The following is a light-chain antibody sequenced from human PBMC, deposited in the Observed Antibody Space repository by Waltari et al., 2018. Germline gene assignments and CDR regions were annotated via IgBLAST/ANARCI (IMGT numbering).Light chain of an antibody. CDR3: QVWDSRSDHVV. Sequence: SYVLTQPPSVSVAPGQTARITCAGTDIAYKSVHRYHQRPGQAPVLVLHENSDRPSGIPERISGSNSVNMATLSISRVEAGDEADYYCQVWDSRSDHVVFGGGTKLTVL. V-gene: IGLV3-21*02. CDR2: ENS. J-gene: IGLJ2*01. CDR1: DIAYKS.